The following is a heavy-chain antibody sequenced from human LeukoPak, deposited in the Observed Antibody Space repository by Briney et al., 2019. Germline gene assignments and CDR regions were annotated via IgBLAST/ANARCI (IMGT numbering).Heavy chain of an antibody. CDR2: ISGSGGST. J-gene: IGHJ6*02. V-gene: IGHV3-23*01. D-gene: IGHD4-17*01. CDR3: AKEMTTVTYYYYYGMDV. Sequence: PGRSLRLSCAASGFTFSSYAMSWVRQAPGKGLEWVSAISGSGGSTYYADSVKGRFTISRDNSKNTLYLQMNSLRAEDTAVYYCAKEMTTVTYYYYYGMDVWGQGTTVTVSS. CDR1: GFTFSSYA.